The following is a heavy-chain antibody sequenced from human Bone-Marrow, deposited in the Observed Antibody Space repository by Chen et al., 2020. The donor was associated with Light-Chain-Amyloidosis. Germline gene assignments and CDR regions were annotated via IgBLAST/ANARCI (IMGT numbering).Heavy chain of an antibody. CDR2: IVPIYRTP. Sequence: QVHQVQSGTEVKKPGSSVKVSCKASGDSFSNYAITWVRQAPGQGLEWMGGIVPIYRTPHYAQNFQGRVTITADESTTTSYLEVSSLRSADTGIYFCARAYRVGVARYFYAMDVWGHGTTVTVSS. D-gene: IGHD5-12*01. CDR3: ARAYRVGVARYFYAMDV. V-gene: IGHV1-69*01. J-gene: IGHJ6*02. CDR1: GDSFSNYA.